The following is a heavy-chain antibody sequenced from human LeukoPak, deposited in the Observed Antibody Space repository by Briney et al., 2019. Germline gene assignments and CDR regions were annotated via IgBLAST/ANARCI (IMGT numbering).Heavy chain of an antibody. V-gene: IGHV1-2*02. D-gene: IGHD4-23*01. CDR2: INPNSGGT. J-gene: IGHJ4*02. CDR1: GYTFTGYY. Sequence: ASVKVSCKASGYTFTGYYMHWVRQAPGQGLEWMGWINPNSGGTYYAQKFQGRVTMTSDTSISTAYMELSRLRSDNTTVYYCARDLYGGTSATFDYWGQGTLVTVSS. CDR3: ARDLYGGTSATFDY.